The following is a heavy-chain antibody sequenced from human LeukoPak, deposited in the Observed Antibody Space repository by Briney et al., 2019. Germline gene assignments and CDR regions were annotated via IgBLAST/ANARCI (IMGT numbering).Heavy chain of an antibody. CDR3: AKCGNSGCHLIDY. J-gene: IGHJ4*02. CDR1: GFTFTTNA. CDR2: ISGRTGAT. Sequence: GGSLRLSCAASGFTFTTNAMSWVRQAPGKGLEWVSAISGRTGATYYADSEEGRFTISRDNSKSTLYLQMDSLRAEDTAVYYCAKCGNSGCHLIDYWGQGTLVTVSS. V-gene: IGHV3-23*01. D-gene: IGHD5-12*01.